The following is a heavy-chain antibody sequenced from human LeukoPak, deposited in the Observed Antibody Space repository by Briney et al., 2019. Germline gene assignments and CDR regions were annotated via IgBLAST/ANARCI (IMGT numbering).Heavy chain of an antibody. CDR1: GFTFDDYG. V-gene: IGHV3-20*04. J-gene: IGHJ4*02. Sequence: PGGSLRLSCAASGFTFDDYGMSWVRQAPGKGLEWVPGINWNGGSTGYADSVKGRFTISRDNAKNSLYLQMNSLRAEDTALYYCAREDCSGGSCYLDYWGQRTRVTVSS. CDR3: AREDCSGGSCYLDY. CDR2: INWNGGST. D-gene: IGHD2-15*01.